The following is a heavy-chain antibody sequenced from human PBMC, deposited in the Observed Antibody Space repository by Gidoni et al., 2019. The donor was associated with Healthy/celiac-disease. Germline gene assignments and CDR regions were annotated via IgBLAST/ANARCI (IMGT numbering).Heavy chain of an antibody. J-gene: IGHJ4*02. D-gene: IGHD3-10*01. CDR3: ARGPLWFGELVFHDY. CDR2: ISSSSSTR. CDR1: GFTFSSYS. V-gene: IGHV3-48*02. Sequence: EVPLVESGGGLVQPGGSLRLSFAASGFTFSSYSMNWVRQAPGKGLELVSYISSSSSTRYYADSVKGRFTISRDNAKNSLYLQMNSLRDEETAVYYCARGPLWFGELVFHDYWGQGTRVTVSS.